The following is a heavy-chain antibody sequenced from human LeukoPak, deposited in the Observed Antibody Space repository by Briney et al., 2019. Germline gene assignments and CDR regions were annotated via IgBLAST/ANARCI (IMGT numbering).Heavy chain of an antibody. J-gene: IGHJ4*02. D-gene: IGHD3-10*01. Sequence: GGSLSLSCAASGFTFSSYGMHWVRQAPGKGLEWLAFIRYDGSTKYYADSVKGRFTISRDNSKNTLYLEMNSLRAEDTAVYHCAKDQVYGSGSYRYFYYRGQGTLVTVSS. CDR3: AKDQVYGSGSYRYFYY. V-gene: IGHV3-30*02. CDR1: GFTFSSYG. CDR2: IRYDGSTK.